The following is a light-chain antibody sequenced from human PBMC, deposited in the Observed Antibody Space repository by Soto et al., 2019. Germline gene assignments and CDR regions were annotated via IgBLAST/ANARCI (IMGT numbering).Light chain of an antibody. V-gene: IGLV2-14*01. CDR1: SSDVGGYNY. Sequence: QSVLTQPASVSGSPGQSITISCTGTSSDVGGYNYVSWYQQHPGKAPKLVIYEVTKRPSGVSNRFSGSKSGNTASLTISGLQAEDETDYYCSSYAGSSTPVVFGGGTKLTVL. CDR2: EVT. J-gene: IGLJ2*01. CDR3: SSYAGSSTPVV.